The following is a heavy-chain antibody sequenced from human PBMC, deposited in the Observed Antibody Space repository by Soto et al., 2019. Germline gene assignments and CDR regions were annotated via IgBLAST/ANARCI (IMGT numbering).Heavy chain of an antibody. CDR3: ARIAVALSFFAGPDY. V-gene: IGHV4-39*01. D-gene: IGHD6-19*01. Sequence: QLQLQESGPGLVKPSETLSLTCTVSGGSISSSSYYWGWIRQPPGKGLEWIGSIYYSGSTDYNPSLKSRVTISVDTSKNQFSLKLSSVTAADTAVYYCARIAVALSFFAGPDYWGQGTLVTVSS. CDR2: IYYSGST. J-gene: IGHJ4*02. CDR1: GGSISSSSYY.